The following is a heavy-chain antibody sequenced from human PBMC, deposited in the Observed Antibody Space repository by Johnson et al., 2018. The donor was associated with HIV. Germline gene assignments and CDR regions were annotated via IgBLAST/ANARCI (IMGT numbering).Heavy chain of an antibody. V-gene: IGHV3-30-3*01. CDR1: GFTFSMSS. J-gene: IGHJ3*02. Sequence: QVQLVESGGGVVRPGRSLRLSCAASGFTFSMSSMHWVRQAPGKGLEWVAIIAYDGSNKYYADSVKGRFTISRDNSKNTLYLQMNTLRAEDTAVYYCARERLGGMVTHFDIWGQGTMVTVS. CDR2: IAYDGSNK. D-gene: IGHD5-18*01. CDR3: ARERLGGMVTHFDI.